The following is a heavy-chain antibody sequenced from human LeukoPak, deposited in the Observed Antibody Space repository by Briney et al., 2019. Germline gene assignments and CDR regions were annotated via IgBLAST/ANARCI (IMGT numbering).Heavy chain of an antibody. J-gene: IGHJ5*02. D-gene: IGHD3-10*01. V-gene: IGHV2-5*02. CDR3: AHIARGRGGLSFDP. Sequence: SGPTLVKPTQTLTLTCTFSGFSLTTSGVGVGWIRQPPGKALEWLALIYWDNNKLYSPSLKSRLTITKDTSKNQVVLTMTNMDPVDTATYYCAHIARGRGGLSFDPWGQGTLVTVSS. CDR2: IYWDNNK. CDR1: GFSLTTSGVG.